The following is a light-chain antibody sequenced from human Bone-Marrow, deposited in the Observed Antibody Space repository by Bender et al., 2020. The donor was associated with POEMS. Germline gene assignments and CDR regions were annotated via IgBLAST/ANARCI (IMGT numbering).Light chain of an antibody. CDR3: SAWDDSLSGWV. V-gene: IGLV1-36*01. J-gene: IGLJ3*02. CDR1: SSNVGTSA. Sequence: QSVVTQPPSLSEAPRQRVTISCSGSSSNVGTSAVNWYQQFPGAAPKLLIYYDDLLTPGVSDRFSASKSGTSASLAISELQSEDEALYYCSAWDDSLSGWVFGGGTKLTVL. CDR2: YDD.